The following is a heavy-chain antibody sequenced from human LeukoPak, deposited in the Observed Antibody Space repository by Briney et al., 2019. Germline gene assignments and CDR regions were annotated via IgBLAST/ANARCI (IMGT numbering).Heavy chain of an antibody. V-gene: IGHV3-30-3*01. J-gene: IGHJ4*02. Sequence: AGGSLRLSCAASGFTFNNYAIHWVRQAPGKGLEWVGIISFDGGNKYYADSVKGRFTISRDNSKNTLYLQMNSLRAEDTAVYYCARDGIVGSPLFKFDYWGQGTLVTVSS. CDR2: ISFDGGNK. D-gene: IGHD1-26*01. CDR3: ARDGIVGSPLFKFDY. CDR1: GFTFNNYA.